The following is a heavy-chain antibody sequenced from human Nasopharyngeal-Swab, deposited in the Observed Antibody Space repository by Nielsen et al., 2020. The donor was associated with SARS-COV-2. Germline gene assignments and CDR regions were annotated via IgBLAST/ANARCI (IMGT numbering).Heavy chain of an antibody. CDR1: GFTFSDYY. CDR3: ARGNGSYYLYIWDN. V-gene: IGHV3-11*01. CDR2: ISSSGSTI. D-gene: IGHD1-26*01. Sequence: GGSLRLSCAASGFTFSDYYMSWIRQAPGKGLEWVSYISSSGSTIYYADSVKGRFTISRDNAKNSLYLRMNSLRAEDTAVYYCARGNGSYYLYIWDNWGQGTLVTVSS. J-gene: IGHJ4*02.